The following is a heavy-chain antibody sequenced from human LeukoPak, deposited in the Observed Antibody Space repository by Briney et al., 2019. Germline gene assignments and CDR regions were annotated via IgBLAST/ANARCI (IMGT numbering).Heavy chain of an antibody. CDR1: GYSFTSYW. CDR2: IYPGDSDT. V-gene: IGHV5-51*01. J-gene: IGHJ5*02. Sequence: GESLKISCKGSGYSFTSYWIGWLRQMPGKGLEWMGSIYPGDSDTRYSPSFQGQVTISADKSISTAYLQWSSLKASHTAMYYCARLPGNSGDFDWFDPWGQGTLVTVSS. D-gene: IGHD3-3*01. CDR3: ARLPGNSGDFDWFDP.